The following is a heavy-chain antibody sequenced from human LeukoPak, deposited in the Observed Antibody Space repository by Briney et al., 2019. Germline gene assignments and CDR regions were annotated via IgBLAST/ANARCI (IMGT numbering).Heavy chain of an antibody. CDR3: AKGTITMIVVVITPLDY. Sequence: PSGGSLRLSCAASGFTFSSYAMSWVRQVPGKGLEWVSVISGSGDNTYYADSVKGRFTISRDNSKNMLYLQMNSLRAEDTAVYYCAKGTITMIVVVITPLDYWGQGTLVTVSS. J-gene: IGHJ4*02. V-gene: IGHV3-23*01. CDR2: ISGSGDNT. CDR1: GFTFSSYA. D-gene: IGHD3-22*01.